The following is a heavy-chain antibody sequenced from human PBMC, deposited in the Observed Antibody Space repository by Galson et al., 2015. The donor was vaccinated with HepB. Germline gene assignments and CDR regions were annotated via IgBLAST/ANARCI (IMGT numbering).Heavy chain of an antibody. CDR1: GFTFSTPR. CDR2: INSDGNST. J-gene: IGHJ4*02. V-gene: IGHV3-74*01. D-gene: IGHD6-19*01. CDR3: ARARIAVAGSDY. Sequence: SLRLSGAATGFTFSTPRMQWVRQAPGKGLVWVSRINSDGNSTTLADSVKGRFTISRDHAKNTLYLQMNRLRAEDTAVYYCARARIAVAGSDYWGQGTLVTVSS.